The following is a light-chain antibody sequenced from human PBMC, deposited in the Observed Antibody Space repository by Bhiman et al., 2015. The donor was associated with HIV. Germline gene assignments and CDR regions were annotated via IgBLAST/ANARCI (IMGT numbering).Light chain of an antibody. V-gene: IGLV3-19*01. CDR1: SLRNYY. J-gene: IGLJ2*01. CDR2: GKN. CDR3: NSRDSSGNHVV. Sequence: SSELTQDPAVSVALGQTVTIICQGDSLRNYYASWYQQKPGQAPVLVIYGKNNRPSGIPDRFSGSSSGNTASLTITGSQAEDEADYYCNSRDSSGNHVVFGGGTKLTVL.